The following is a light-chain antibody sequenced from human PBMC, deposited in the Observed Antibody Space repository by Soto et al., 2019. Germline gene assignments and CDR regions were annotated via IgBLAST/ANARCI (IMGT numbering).Light chain of an antibody. Sequence: QSVLTQPPSVSAAPRQKVTISCSGSNTNIGNNYVSWYQQLPGTAPKLLIYETNKRPSGIPDRFSGSKSGTSASLGITGLQTGDEADYYCGTWDSSLTAVVFGGGTQLTVL. CDR3: GTWDSSLTAVV. J-gene: IGLJ2*01. CDR2: ETN. CDR1: NTNIGNNY. V-gene: IGLV1-51*01.